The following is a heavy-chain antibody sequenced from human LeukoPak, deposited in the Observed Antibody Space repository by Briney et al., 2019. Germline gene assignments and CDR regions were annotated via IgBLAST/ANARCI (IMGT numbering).Heavy chain of an antibody. CDR2: ISSNGAGT. Sequence: GGSLRLSCAASGFTFSNHAMSWVRQAPGKGLEWVSRISSNGAGTYYADSVKGRFTISRDNSKNTLYLQMNSLRAEDTAVYYCAKDRRGSIAAAGYFDYWGQGTLVTVSS. J-gene: IGHJ4*02. CDR1: GFTFSNHA. CDR3: AKDRRGSIAAAGYFDY. V-gene: IGHV3-23*01. D-gene: IGHD6-13*01.